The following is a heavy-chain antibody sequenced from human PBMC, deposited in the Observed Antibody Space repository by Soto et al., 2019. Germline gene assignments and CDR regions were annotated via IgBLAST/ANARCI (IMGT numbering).Heavy chain of an antibody. V-gene: IGHV4-59*08. J-gene: IGHJ6*02. D-gene: IGHD3-10*01. CDR1: GGPMNNYY. CDR3: ARQGFGELHSLVDV. Sequence: QVQLQESGPGLVKPSETLSLTCTISGGPMNNYYCSWFRQPRGQGLEWIGYMGYNGFTRYNPSLRSRVAITLDTAKNQFSLNLSSVTAADTALYYCARQGFGELHSLVDVWGQGITVTVSS. CDR2: MGYNGFT.